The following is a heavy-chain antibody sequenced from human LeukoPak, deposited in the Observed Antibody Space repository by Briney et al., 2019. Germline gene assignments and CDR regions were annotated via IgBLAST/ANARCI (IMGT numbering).Heavy chain of an antibody. J-gene: IGHJ4*02. CDR1: GFSFSSYA. D-gene: IGHD3-10*01. CDR3: AASAGPINF. CDR2: ISGSGGST. Sequence: GGSLRLSCAASGFSFSSYAMSWVSQAPGKGMEWVSAISGSGGSTYYADSVKGRFTISRDNTKNTLYLQMNSLRAEDTAVYYCAASAGPINFWGQGTLVTVSS. V-gene: IGHV3-23*01.